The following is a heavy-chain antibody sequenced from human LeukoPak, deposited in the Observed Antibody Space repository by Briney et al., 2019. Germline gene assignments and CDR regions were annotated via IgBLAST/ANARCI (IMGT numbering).Heavy chain of an antibody. Sequence: GGSLRLSCAASGFTFSSYAMHWVRQAPGKGLEWVAVISYDGSNKYYADSVKGRFTISRDNSKNTLYLQMNSLRAEDAAVYYCARTRVGATPSYGMDVWGQGTTVTVSS. CDR2: ISYDGSNK. D-gene: IGHD1-26*01. J-gene: IGHJ6*02. V-gene: IGHV3-30-3*01. CDR3: ARTRVGATPSYGMDV. CDR1: GFTFSSYA.